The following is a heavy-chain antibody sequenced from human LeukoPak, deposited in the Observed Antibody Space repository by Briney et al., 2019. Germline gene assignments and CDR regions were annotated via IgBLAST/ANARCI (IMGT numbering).Heavy chain of an antibody. J-gene: IGHJ4*02. CDR1: GFTVSTYY. V-gene: IGHV3-66*01. CDR3: ARDLGNFFDY. CDR2: IYSGGST. Sequence: QSGGSLRLSCAASGFTVSTYYMSWVRQAPGKGLEWVSLIYSGGSTYYADPVKGRFTISRDNSKNTLYLQMNSLRADDTAVYYCARDLGNFFDYWGQGTLVTVSS. D-gene: IGHD6-13*01.